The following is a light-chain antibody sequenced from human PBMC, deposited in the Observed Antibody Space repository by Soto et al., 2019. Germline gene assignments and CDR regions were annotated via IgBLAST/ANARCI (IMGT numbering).Light chain of an antibody. CDR3: QQYSGYPLT. J-gene: IGKJ4*01. V-gene: IGKV1-5*01. CDR2: DAS. CDR1: QSISEF. Sequence: DIQMTQSPSTLSASVGDRVTIACRASQSISEFLAWYQRKPGKAPELLIYDASNLETGVPSRFSGSGSGTEFTLTIASLQPDDFASYYCQQYSGYPLTVGGGTRVEIK.